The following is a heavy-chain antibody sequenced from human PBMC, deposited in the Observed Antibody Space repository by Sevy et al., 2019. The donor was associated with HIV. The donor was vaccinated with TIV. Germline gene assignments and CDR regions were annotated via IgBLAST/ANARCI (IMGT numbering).Heavy chain of an antibody. J-gene: IGHJ4*02. D-gene: IGHD1-1*01. CDR2: INPNSGGT. CDR3: VRVGTKTPRPYYFDY. V-gene: IGHV1-2*06. Sequence: ASVKVSCKASGYTFTGYYMHWVRQAPGQGLEWMGRINPNSGGTNYAQKFQGRVTMTRDTSISTAYMELSRLRSDDTAVYYCVRVGTKTPRPYYFDYWGQGTLVTVSS. CDR1: GYTFTGYY.